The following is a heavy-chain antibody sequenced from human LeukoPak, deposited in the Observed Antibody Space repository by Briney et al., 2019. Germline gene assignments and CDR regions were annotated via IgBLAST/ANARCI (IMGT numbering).Heavy chain of an antibody. Sequence: GGSLRLSCAASGFTFSTFNMHWVRQAPGKGLEWVSSISSSSSYIYYADSVKGRFTISRDNAKNLLYLQMNSLRAEDTAVYYCARGEQIDYWGQGTLVTVSS. J-gene: IGHJ4*02. CDR2: ISSSSSYI. V-gene: IGHV3-21*01. CDR1: GFTFSTFN. D-gene: IGHD2-21*01. CDR3: ARGEQIDY.